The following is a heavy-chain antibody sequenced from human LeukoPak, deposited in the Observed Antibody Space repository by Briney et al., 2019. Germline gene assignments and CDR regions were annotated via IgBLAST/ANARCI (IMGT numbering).Heavy chain of an antibody. CDR3: AREPGIDNPRVPGLNWFDP. D-gene: IGHD6-13*01. CDR1: GGSISSYC. CDR2: IYTSGST. J-gene: IGHJ5*02. V-gene: IGHV4-4*07. Sequence: SETLSLTCTVSGGSISSYCWSWIRQPAGKGLEWIGRIYTSGSTNYNPSLKSRVTMSVDTSKSQFSLKLSSMTAADTAVYYCAREPGIDNPRVPGLNWFDPWGQGTLVTVSS.